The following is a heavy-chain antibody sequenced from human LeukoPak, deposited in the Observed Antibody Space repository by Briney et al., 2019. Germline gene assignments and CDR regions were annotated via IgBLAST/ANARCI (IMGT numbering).Heavy chain of an antibody. CDR1: GGSISSGDYY. J-gene: IGHJ3*02. D-gene: IGHD1-14*01. V-gene: IGHV4-30-4*08. CDR2: IYYSGST. CDR3: ARAKPGDDAFDI. Sequence: SQTLSLTCTVSGGSISSGDYYWSWIRQPPGKGLEWIGYIYYSGSTYYNPSLKSRVTISVDTSKNQFSLKLSSVTAADTAVYYCARAKPGDDAFDIWGQGTMVTVSS.